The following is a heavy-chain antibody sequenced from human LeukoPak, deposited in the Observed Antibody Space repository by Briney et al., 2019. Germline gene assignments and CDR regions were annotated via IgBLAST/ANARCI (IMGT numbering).Heavy chain of an antibody. J-gene: IGHJ4*02. V-gene: IGHV4-4*07. CDR1: GGSISSYY. CDR2: IYSSGST. Sequence: PSETLSLTCTVSGGSISSYYWSWIRQPAGKGLQWIGRIYSSGSTNYNPSLKSRVTMSVDTSKNQFSLRLSSVTAADAAVYYCARGSRELYYFDYWGQGTLVTVSS. CDR3: ARGSRELYYFDY. D-gene: IGHD1-7*01.